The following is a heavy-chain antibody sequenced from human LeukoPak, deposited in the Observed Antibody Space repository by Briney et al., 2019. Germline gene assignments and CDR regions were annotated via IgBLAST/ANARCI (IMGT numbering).Heavy chain of an antibody. Sequence: GASVKVSCKASGYTFTSYGISWVRQAPGQGLEWMGWINTNTGNPTYAQGFTGRFVFSLDTSVSTAYLQISSLKAEDTAVYYCARAKVVIYGRHYMDVWGKGTTVTVSS. CDR2: INTNTGNP. V-gene: IGHV7-4-1*02. CDR3: ARAKVVIYGRHYMDV. D-gene: IGHD3-22*01. CDR1: GYTFTSYG. J-gene: IGHJ6*03.